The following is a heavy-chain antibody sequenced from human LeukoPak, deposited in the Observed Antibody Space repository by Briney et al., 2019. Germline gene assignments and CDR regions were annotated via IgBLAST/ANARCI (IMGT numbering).Heavy chain of an antibody. CDR1: GFTFSSYS. CDR2: ISSSSLYI. D-gene: IGHD1-26*01. J-gene: IGHJ4*02. CDR3: ASEHSGNYFRPFDY. Sequence: PGRSLRLSCAASGFTFSSYSMNWVRQAPGKGLEWVSSISSSSLYIYYADSVKGRFTISRDNAKNSLYLQMNSLRAEDTAVYYCASEHSGNYFRPFDYWGQGTLVTVSS. V-gene: IGHV3-21*01.